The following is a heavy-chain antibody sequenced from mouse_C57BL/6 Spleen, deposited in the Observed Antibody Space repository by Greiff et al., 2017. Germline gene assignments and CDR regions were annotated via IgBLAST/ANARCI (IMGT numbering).Heavy chain of an antibody. J-gene: IGHJ1*03. CDR2: ISSGGSYT. CDR1: GFTFSSYG. Sequence: EVQGVESGGDLVKPGGSLKLSSAASGFTFSSYGMSWVRQTPDKRLEWVATISSGGSYTYYPASVKGRFTISRDNASHTLYLQLSSLKSEDTAMYYGARHPLYYGSFYWYFDVWGTGTTVTVSS. D-gene: IGHD1-1*01. V-gene: IGHV5-6*01. CDR3: ARHPLYYGSFYWYFDV.